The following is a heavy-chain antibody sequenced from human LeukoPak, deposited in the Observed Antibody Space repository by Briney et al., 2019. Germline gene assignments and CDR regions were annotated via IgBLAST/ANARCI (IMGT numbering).Heavy chain of an antibody. D-gene: IGHD4-17*01. CDR1: GXTFSSYN. CDR2: ISSDTSYI. Sequence: GGSLRLSCAASGXTFSSYNMNWVRQAPGKGLEWVSLISSDTSYIHYADSVKGRFTISRDNAKNSVFLQMNSLRAEDTAVYYCARDTSTVTNREFDYWGQGILVTVSS. CDR3: ARDTSTVTNREFDY. J-gene: IGHJ4*02. V-gene: IGHV3-21*01.